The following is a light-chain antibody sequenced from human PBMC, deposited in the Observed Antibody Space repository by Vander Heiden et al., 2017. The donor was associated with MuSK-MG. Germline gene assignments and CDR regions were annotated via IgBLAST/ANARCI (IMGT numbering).Light chain of an antibody. V-gene: IGKV2-28*01. J-gene: IGKJ5*01. CDR1: QSLLHSNRYHY. Sequence: DIVMTQSPLSLPVTPGEPASISCRSSQSLLHSNRYHYLDWYLQKPGQSPQLLIYLGSNRASGVPDRFSGSGSGTDFTLKISRVEAEDVGVYYCMQALQTPITFGQGTRLEIK. CDR3: MQALQTPIT. CDR2: LGS.